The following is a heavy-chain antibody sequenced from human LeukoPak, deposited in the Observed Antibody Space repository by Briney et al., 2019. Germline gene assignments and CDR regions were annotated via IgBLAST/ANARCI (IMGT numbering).Heavy chain of an antibody. Sequence: RASETLSLTCTVSRGSINSSSYYWGWIRQPPGKGLEWIGSMYSSGSTYYNPSLKSRVTISVDTSKNQFSLKLSSVTAADTAVYYCARSGSGYLRYYFDYWGQGALVTVSS. V-gene: IGHV4-39*07. CDR3: ARSGSGYLRYYFDY. CDR1: RGSINSSSYY. J-gene: IGHJ4*02. CDR2: MYSSGST. D-gene: IGHD5-12*01.